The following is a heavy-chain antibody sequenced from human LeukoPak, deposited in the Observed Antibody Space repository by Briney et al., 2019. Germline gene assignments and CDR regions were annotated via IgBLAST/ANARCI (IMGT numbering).Heavy chain of an antibody. CDR1: GGSISSYY. D-gene: IGHD2-15*01. Sequence: TSETLSLTCTVSGGSISSYYWSWIRQPPGKGLERIGEINHSGSTNYNPSLKSRVTISVDTSKNQFSLNLSSVTAADTAVYYCARGRDVVVVPATGPINWFDPWGQGTLVTVSS. CDR3: ARGRDVVVVPATGPINWFDP. V-gene: IGHV4-34*01. CDR2: INHSGST. J-gene: IGHJ5*02.